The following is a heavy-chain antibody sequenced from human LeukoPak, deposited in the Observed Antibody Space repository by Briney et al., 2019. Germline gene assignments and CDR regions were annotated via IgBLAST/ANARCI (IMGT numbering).Heavy chain of an antibody. CDR3: AKDLVGYDYVWGSYSYWPPLVPD. D-gene: IGHD3-16*02. J-gene: IGHJ4*02. CDR1: GFTFSSYG. CDR2: IWYDGSNK. Sequence: GGSLRLSCAASGFTFSSYGMHWVRQAPGKGLEWVAVIWYDGSNKYYADSVKGRFTISRDNSKNTLYLQMNSLRAEDTAVYYCAKDLVGYDYVWGSYSYWPPLVPDWGQGTLVTVSS. V-gene: IGHV3-30*02.